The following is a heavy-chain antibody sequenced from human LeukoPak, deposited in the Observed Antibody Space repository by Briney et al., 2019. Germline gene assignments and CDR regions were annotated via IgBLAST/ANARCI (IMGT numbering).Heavy chain of an antibody. CDR3: ASFSSSWATEYYFDY. CDR2: IYYSGST. D-gene: IGHD6-13*01. V-gene: IGHV4-39*01. Sequence: SETLSLTCTVSGGSISSSSYYWGWIRQPPGKGLEWIGSIYYSGSTYYNPSLKSRVTISVDTSKNQFSLKLSSVTAADTAVYYCASFSSSWATEYYFDYWGQGTLVTVSS. J-gene: IGHJ4*02. CDR1: GGSISSSSYY.